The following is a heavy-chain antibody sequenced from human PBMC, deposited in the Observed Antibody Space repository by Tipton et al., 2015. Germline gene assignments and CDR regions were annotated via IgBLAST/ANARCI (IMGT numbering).Heavy chain of an antibody. CDR1: GGSISHYY. CDR3: ASRDWLLHHFDY. V-gene: IGHV4-59*08. Sequence: TLSLTCTVSGGSISHYYWSWIRQPPGKGLEWLGHIYYSGNTNYNPSLKSRVTMSVDKSKNQFSLKLNSVTAADAAMYYCASRDWLLHHFDYWGQGTLVTVSS. J-gene: IGHJ4*02. CDR2: IYYSGNT. D-gene: IGHD6-19*01.